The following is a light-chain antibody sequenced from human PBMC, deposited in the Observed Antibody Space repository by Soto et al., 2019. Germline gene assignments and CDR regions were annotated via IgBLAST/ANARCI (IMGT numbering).Light chain of an antibody. Sequence: DIQMTQSPSSLSASVGDRVTITCRASQNIIFYLNWYLQKPGKAPKLLIDAASNLQSGVPSRFSGGGSATDFTLNISSLQSEDFATYFCQQSYTNPVYSVGQGTKV. V-gene: IGKV1-39*01. CDR3: QQSYTNPVYS. J-gene: IGKJ2*01. CDR1: QNIIFY. CDR2: AAS.